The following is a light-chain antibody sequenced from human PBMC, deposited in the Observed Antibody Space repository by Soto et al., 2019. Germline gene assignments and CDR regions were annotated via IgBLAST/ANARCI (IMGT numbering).Light chain of an antibody. Sequence: DILMTQSPSSLSASIGDRVIITCRASQNINTYLNWYQQRPGKAPELLIFAASSLQSGVPSRFSGSVSGTDFTLTISSLQPEDFATYYCQQTYTFGFTFGPGTTVDIK. J-gene: IGKJ3*01. V-gene: IGKV1-39*01. CDR1: QNINTY. CDR2: AAS. CDR3: QQTYTFGFT.